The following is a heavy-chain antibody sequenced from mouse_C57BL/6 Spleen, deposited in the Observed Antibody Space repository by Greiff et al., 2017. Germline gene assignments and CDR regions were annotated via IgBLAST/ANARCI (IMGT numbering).Heavy chain of an antibody. Sequence: QVQLQQSGPELVKPGASVKISCKASGYSFTSYYIHWVKQRPGQGLEWIGWIYPGSGNTKYNEKFKGKATLTADTSSSTAYMQLSSLTSEDSAVYYCAYGYDGEAMDYWGQGTSVTVSS. D-gene: IGHD2-2*01. J-gene: IGHJ4*01. CDR2: IYPGSGNT. CDR3: AYGYDGEAMDY. V-gene: IGHV1-66*01. CDR1: GYSFTSYY.